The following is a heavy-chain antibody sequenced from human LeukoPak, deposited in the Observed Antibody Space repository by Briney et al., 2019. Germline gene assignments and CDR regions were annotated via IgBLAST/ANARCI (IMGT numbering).Heavy chain of an antibody. V-gene: IGHV2-5*01. CDR1: GFSLTTSGEG. J-gene: IGHJ4*02. CDR3: AHRGYSNYLCWDY. CDR2: IYWNDDK. Sequence: SGPTLVKPTQTLTLTCTFSGFSLTTSGEGVGWIRQPPGKAPEWLALIYWNDDKRYSPSLKSRLTIPKDTSKNQVVLKMVNMDPVDTATYYCAHRGYSNYLCWDYWGQGTLVTVSS. D-gene: IGHD4-11*01.